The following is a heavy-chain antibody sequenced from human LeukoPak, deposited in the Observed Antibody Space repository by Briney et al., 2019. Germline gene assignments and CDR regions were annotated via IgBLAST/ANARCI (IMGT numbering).Heavy chain of an antibody. V-gene: IGHV4-39*07. J-gene: IGHJ4*02. CDR2: IYYSGST. D-gene: IGHD5-24*01. Sequence: SETLSLTCTVSGGSISSSSYYWGWIRQPPGKGLEWIGSIYYSGSTYYNPSLKSRVTISVDTSKNQFSLKLSSVTAADTAVYYCATTSSRDGYNYPQGFDYWGQGTLVTVSS. CDR1: GGSISSSSYY. CDR3: ATTSSRDGYNYPQGFDY.